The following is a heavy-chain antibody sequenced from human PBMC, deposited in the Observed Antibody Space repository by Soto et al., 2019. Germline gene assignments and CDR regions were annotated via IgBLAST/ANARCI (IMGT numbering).Heavy chain of an antibody. V-gene: IGHV4-59*08. D-gene: IGHD5-18*01. J-gene: IGHJ4*02. CDR1: GVSISNYY. CDR2: IYHSGST. Sequence: QVQLQESGPGLVKPSETLSLTCSVSGVSISNYYWSWIRQPPGKGLEWIGYIYHSGSTNYYPSLKSRVTISVDRSKNQFSLKLSSVTAADTAVYYCARQEYGYPFDYWGRGTLVTVSS. CDR3: ARQEYGYPFDY.